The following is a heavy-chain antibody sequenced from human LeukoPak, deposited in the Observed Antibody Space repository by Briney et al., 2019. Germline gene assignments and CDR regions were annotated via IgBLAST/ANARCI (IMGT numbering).Heavy chain of an antibody. CDR1: GFTFSSYG. D-gene: IGHD1-26*01. J-gene: IGHJ4*02. Sequence: AGGSLRLSCAASGFTFSSYGMHWVRQAPGKGLEWVAFIRYDGSNKYYADSVKGRFTISRDNSKNTLYLQMNSLRAEDTAVYYCARGQAGATPRWGQGTLVTVSS. CDR3: ARGQAGATPR. CDR2: IRYDGSNK. V-gene: IGHV3-30*02.